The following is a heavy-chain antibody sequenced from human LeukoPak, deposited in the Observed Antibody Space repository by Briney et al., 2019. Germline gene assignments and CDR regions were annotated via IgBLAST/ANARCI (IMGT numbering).Heavy chain of an antibody. CDR3: AKDGRGSYY. V-gene: IGHV3-23*01. Sequence: GGSLRLSCAASGFTFSSHTMSWVRQAPGKGLEWVSGISGSGVNTYYANSVKGRFTISRDKFMNTLYLQMNSLRAEDTAVYYCAKDGRGSYYWGQGTLVTVSS. CDR2: ISGSGVNT. D-gene: IGHD1-26*01. J-gene: IGHJ4*02. CDR1: GFTFSSHT.